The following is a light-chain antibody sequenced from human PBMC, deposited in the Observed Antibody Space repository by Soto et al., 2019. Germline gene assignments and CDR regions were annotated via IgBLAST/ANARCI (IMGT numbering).Light chain of an antibody. J-gene: IGKJ1*01. CDR1: QSVSSN. CDR3: QQYKNWPPWT. CDR2: GAS. V-gene: IGKV3-15*01. Sequence: EIVMTQSPATLSVSPGERATLSCRASQSVSSNLAWYQQKPGQAPRLLIYGASTRATGIPAWFSGSGSGTEFSLTITSLQSADFAAYYCQQYKNWPPWTFGPGTKVEIK.